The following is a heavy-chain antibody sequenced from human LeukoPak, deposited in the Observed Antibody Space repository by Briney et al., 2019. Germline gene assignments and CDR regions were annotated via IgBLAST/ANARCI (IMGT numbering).Heavy chain of an antibody. Sequence: GGSLRLSCAASGFTFSSYAMSWVRQAPGKGLEWVSAISGSGGSTYYADSVKGRFTISRDNSKNTLYLQMNSLRAEDTAVYYCAKVDDDFWSGYYSFIGYYYGMDVWGQGTTVTVSS. J-gene: IGHJ6*02. CDR3: AKVDDDFWSGYYSFIGYYYGMDV. D-gene: IGHD3-3*01. CDR2: ISGSGGST. V-gene: IGHV3-23*01. CDR1: GFTFSSYA.